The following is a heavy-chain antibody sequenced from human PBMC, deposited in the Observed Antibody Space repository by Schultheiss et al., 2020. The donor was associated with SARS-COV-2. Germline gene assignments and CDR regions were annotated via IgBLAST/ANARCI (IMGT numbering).Heavy chain of an antibody. Sequence: GGSLRLSCAASGFTFSSYAMHWVRQAPGKGLEYVSAISGSGGSTYYADSVKGRFTISRDNSKNTVYLQMNSLRSEDTAVYYCAREGSSFNYYGMDVWGQGTTVTVSS. CDR2: ISGSGGST. V-gene: IGHV3-64*04. CDR3: AREGSSFNYYGMDV. CDR1: GFTFSSYA. J-gene: IGHJ6*02. D-gene: IGHD6-6*01.